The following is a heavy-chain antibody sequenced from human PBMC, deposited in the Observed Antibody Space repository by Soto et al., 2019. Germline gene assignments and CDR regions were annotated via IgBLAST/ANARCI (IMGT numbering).Heavy chain of an antibody. J-gene: IGHJ4*02. CDR3: ARGTTMVRGVIPLLYFDY. D-gene: IGHD3-10*01. V-gene: IGHV4-59*08. Sequence: SETLSLTCTVSGGSISSYYWSWIRQPPGKGLEWIGYIYYSGSTNYNPSLKSRVTISVDTSKNQFSLKLSSVTAADTAVYYCARGTTMVRGVIPLLYFDYWGQGTLVTVSS. CDR1: GGSISSYY. CDR2: IYYSGST.